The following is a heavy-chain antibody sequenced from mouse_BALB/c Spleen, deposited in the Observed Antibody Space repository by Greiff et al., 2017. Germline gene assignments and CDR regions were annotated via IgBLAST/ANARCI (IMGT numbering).Heavy chain of an antibody. CDR2: ISYDGSN. CDR3: ARVGYGNLYAMDY. Sequence: DVQLQESGPGLVKPSQSLSLTCSVTGYSITSGYYWNWIRQFPGNKLEWMGYISYDGSNNYNPSLKNRISITRDTSKNQFFLKLNSVTTEDTATYYCARVGYGNLYAMDYWGQGTSVTVSS. CDR1: GYSITSGYY. V-gene: IGHV3-6*02. D-gene: IGHD2-10*02. J-gene: IGHJ4*01.